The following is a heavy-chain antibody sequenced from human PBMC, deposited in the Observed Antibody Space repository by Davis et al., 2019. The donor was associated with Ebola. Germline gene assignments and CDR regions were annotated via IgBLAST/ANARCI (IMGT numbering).Heavy chain of an antibody. CDR1: GFTFSSYS. D-gene: IGHD3-3*01. CDR3: ARDPSDFWSGYYND. J-gene: IGHJ4*02. CDR2: ISSSSSTI. V-gene: IGHV3-48*02. Sequence: GESLKISCAASGFTFSSYSMNWVRQAPGKGLEWVSYISSSSSTIYYADSVKGRFTISRDNAKNSLYLQMNSLRDEDTAVYYCARDPSDFWSGYYNDWGQGTLVTVSS.